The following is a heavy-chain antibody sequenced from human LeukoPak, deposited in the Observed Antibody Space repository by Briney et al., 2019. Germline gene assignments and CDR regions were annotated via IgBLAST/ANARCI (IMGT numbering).Heavy chain of an antibody. CDR1: GGSISSYY. CDR2: IYYNGSP. CDR3: ARDSRSYERSGYYHFDY. Sequence: SETLSLTCTVSGGSISSYYWSWIRQPPGKGLEWISYIYYNGSPNYNPSLKSRVTMSQDTSKNQFSLKLTSVTAADTAVYYCARDSRSYERSGYYHFDYWGQGSLVTVSS. V-gene: IGHV4-59*01. J-gene: IGHJ4*02. D-gene: IGHD3-22*01.